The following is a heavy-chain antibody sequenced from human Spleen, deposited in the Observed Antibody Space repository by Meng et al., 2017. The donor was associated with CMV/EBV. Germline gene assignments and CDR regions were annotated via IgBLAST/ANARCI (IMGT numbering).Heavy chain of an antibody. D-gene: IGHD1-1*01. V-gene: IGHV3-7*01. J-gene: IGHJ4*02. Sequence: GESLKISCAASGFTFSDFWMTWVRQAPGKGLEWVANIKPDGSLKFYLDSVRSRFTISRDNSKNSVYLEMNNLRAEDTAVYYCATSTDSPAEYWGQGTLVTVSS. CDR2: IKPDGSLK. CDR1: GFTFSDFW. CDR3: ATSTDSPAEY.